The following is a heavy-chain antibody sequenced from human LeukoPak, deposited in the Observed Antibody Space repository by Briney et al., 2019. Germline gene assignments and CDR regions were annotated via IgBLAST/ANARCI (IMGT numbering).Heavy chain of an antibody. CDR2: VKSDGSGA. Sequence: PGGSLRLSRAASGFIFSNFWMHWVRQAPGKGLVWVSRVKSDGSGADYADPVKGRFIISRDNGKNTLYLHMNSLRADDTAVYYCARGLEMATINELNYWGQGTLVTVSS. CDR1: GFIFSNFW. V-gene: IGHV3-74*01. CDR3: ARGLEMATINELNY. J-gene: IGHJ4*02. D-gene: IGHD5-24*01.